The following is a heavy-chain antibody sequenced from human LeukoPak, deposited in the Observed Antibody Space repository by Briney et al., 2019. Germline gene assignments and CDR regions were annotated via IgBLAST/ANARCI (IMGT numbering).Heavy chain of an antibody. Sequence: SETLSLPCSVSGGSTSGSYWSWVRQPPGKGLQWVGYIHYTGSTHYNPSLKSRVTISIDTPKNQVSLRVTSVTAADTAAYYCARTGYGRDYYGMDVWGQGTTVTVSS. D-gene: IGHD1-26*01. J-gene: IGHJ6*02. CDR2: IHYTGST. CDR3: ARTGYGRDYYGMDV. CDR1: GGSTSGSY. V-gene: IGHV4-59*01.